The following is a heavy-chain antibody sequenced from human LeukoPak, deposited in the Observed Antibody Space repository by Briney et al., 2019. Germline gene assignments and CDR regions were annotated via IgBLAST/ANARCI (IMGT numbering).Heavy chain of an antibody. CDR2: ISSSSSYT. CDR1: GFTFSDYY. CDR3: ARAYYDHTYGMDG. D-gene: IGHD3-22*01. J-gene: IGHJ6*01. V-gene: IGHV3-11*05. Sequence: PGGSLRLSCAASGFTFSDYYMSWIRQAPGKGLEWVSYISSSSSYTNYADSVKNRFTISRDNAKNTLYLQMNSLRAEDTAVYYCARAYYDHTYGMDGCEQSMTVAVSS.